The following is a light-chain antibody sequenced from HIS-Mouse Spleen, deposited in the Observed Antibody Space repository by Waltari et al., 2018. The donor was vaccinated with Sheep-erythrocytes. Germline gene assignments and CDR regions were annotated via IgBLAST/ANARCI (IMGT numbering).Light chain of an antibody. CDR2: RHN. Sequence: QSVLTQPPSASGTPGQRVTISCSGSSSNIGSNYVYWYQKLPGTAPKLLIYRHNQRPSGVPDRFSGSKSGTSASLAISGLRSEDEADYYCAAWDDSLSGNWVFGGGTKLTVL. J-gene: IGLJ3*02. V-gene: IGLV1-47*01. CDR3: AAWDDSLSGNWV. CDR1: SSNIGSNY.